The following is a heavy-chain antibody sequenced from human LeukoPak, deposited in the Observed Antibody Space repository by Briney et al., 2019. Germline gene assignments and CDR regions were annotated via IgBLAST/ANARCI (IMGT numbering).Heavy chain of an antibody. CDR1: GDSVSSHTAA. CDR3: ARELSHWYFGL. J-gene: IGHJ2*01. CDR2: TYYRSKWFN. Sequence: SQTLSLTCAISGDSVSSHTAAWDWISVPPSRGLEWLGRTYYRSKWFNDYVVSVKSRITFNPDTSKNQFSLHLNSMTPEDTAVYYCARELSHWYFGLWGRGTLVTVSA. V-gene: IGHV6-1*01.